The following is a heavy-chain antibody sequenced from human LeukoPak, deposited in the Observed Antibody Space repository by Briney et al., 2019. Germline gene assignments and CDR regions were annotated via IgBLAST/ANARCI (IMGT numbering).Heavy chain of an antibody. CDR3: ARNLPAAIKRISWFDP. D-gene: IGHD2-2*02. J-gene: IGHJ5*02. CDR2: INPNSGGT. V-gene: IGHV1-2*02. CDR1: GYTLTELS. Sequence: ASVKVSCKVSGYTLTELSMHWVRLAPGQGLEWMGWINPNSGGTNYAQKFQGRVTMTRDTSISTAYMELSRLRSDDTAVYYCARNLPAAIKRISWFDPWGQGTLVTVSS.